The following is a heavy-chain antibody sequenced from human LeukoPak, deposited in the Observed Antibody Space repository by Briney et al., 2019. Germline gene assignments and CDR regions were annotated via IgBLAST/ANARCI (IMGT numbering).Heavy chain of an antibody. CDR1: GFTLSSYS. Sequence: GGSLRLSCAASGFTLSSYSMSWVRQAPGKGLEWVSYITSSSSAIYYADSMKGRFTISRDNAKNSLYLQMNSLRAEDTAVYYCASPPLTGNFRSGGYGVVNFDYWGQGTLVTVSS. D-gene: IGHD2-15*01. V-gene: IGHV3-48*01. CDR2: ITSSSSAI. CDR3: ASPPLTGNFRSGGYGVVNFDY. J-gene: IGHJ4*02.